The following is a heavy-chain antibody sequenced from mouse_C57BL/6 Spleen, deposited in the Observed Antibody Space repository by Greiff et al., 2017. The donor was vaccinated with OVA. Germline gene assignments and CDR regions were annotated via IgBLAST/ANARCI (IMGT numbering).Heavy chain of an antibody. J-gene: IGHJ2*01. CDR2: IDPSDSYT. CDR1: GYTFTSYW. CDR3: SRGGGQRDFDY. Sequence: QVQLQQPGAELVKPGASVKLSCKASGYTFTSYWMQWVKQRPGQGLEWIGEIDPSDSYTNYNQKFKGKATLTVDTSSSTASMQLSRLTSVNSAVSDCSRGGGQRDFDYWGQGTTLTVSS. D-gene: IGHD3-3*01. V-gene: IGHV1-50*01.